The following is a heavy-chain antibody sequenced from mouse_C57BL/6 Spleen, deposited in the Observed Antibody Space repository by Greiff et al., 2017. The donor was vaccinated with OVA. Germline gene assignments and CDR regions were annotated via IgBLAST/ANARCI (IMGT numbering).Heavy chain of an antibody. J-gene: IGHJ1*03. CDR2: IDPNSGGT. CDR1: GYTFTSYW. V-gene: IGHV1-72*01. CDR3: AREKVYYSNYVTFYWYFDV. D-gene: IGHD2-5*01. Sequence: QVQLQQPGAELVKPGASVKLSCKASGYTFTSYWMHWVKQRPGRGLEWIGRIDPNSGGTKYNEKFKSKATLTVDKPSSTASMQLSSLPSEDSAVYYCAREKVYYSNYVTFYWYFDVWGTGTTVTVSS.